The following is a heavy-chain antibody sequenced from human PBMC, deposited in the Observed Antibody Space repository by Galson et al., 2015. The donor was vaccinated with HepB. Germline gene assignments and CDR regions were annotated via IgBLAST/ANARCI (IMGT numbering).Heavy chain of an antibody. Sequence: SLRLSCAASRFTFSTYAMYWVRQAPGKGLEWVAVISYDGNNKYYADSVKGRFTISRDNSKNTSYLQMNSLRAEDTAIYYCARDFWSGHSDFYYYYMAVWGKGTTVTVSS. V-gene: IGHV3-30-3*01. CDR3: ARDFWSGHSDFYYYYMAV. D-gene: IGHD3-3*01. J-gene: IGHJ6*03. CDR2: ISYDGNNK. CDR1: RFTFSTYA.